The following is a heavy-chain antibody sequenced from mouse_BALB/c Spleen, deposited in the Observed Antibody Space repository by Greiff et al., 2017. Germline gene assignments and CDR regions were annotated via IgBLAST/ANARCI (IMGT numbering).Heavy chain of an antibody. CDR2: INPYNGAT. CDR1: GYSFTGYY. D-gene: IGHD2-3*01. Sequence: VQLKESGPELVKPGASVKISCKASGYSFTGYYMHWVKQSHVKSLEWIGRINPYNGATSYNQNFKDKASLTVDKSSSTAYMELHSLTSEDSAVYYCARGRIYDGYYLYYFDYWGQGTTLTVSS. CDR3: ARGRIYDGYYLYYFDY. V-gene: IGHV1-31*01. J-gene: IGHJ2*01.